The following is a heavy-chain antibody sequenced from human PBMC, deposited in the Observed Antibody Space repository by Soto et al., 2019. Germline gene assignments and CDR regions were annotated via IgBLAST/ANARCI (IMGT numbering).Heavy chain of an antibody. D-gene: IGHD6-19*01. Sequence: SETLSLTCTVSGGSISSSGYYWGWIRQPPGKGLEWIGSIYYSGSTYYNPSLKSRVTISVDTSKNQFSLKLSSVTAADTAVYYCATLTIAVAGPDDPWGQGTLVTVSS. CDR1: GGSISSSGYY. CDR2: IYYSGST. CDR3: ATLTIAVAGPDDP. V-gene: IGHV4-39*01. J-gene: IGHJ5*02.